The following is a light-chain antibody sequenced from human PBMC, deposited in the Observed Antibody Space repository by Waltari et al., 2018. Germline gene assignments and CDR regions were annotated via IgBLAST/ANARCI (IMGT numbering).Light chain of an antibody. V-gene: IGLV1-47*01. J-gene: IGLJ3*02. Sequence: QSVLTQPPSVSGTPGQRVTIPCSGSSSNIGSNFVHWYQQFPGTAPKLLIYWNTQRPSGVPDRFSGSKSGTSTSLAISGLRSEDEADYYCAAWDDSLRRKVFGGGTKLTVL. CDR1: SSNIGSNF. CDR3: AAWDDSLRRKV. CDR2: WNT.